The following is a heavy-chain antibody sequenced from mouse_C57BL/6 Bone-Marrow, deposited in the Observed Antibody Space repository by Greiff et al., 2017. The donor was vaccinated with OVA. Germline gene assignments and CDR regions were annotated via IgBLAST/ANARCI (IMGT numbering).Heavy chain of an antibody. CDR1: GFTFSDYY. V-gene: IGHV5-12*01. D-gene: IGHD1-1*01. Sequence: EVHLVESGGGLVQPGGSLKLSCAASGFTFSDYYMYWVRQTPEKRLEWVAYISNGGGSTYYPDTVKGRFTISRDNAKNTLYLQMSRLKSEDTAMYYCARLPGSRGYYAMDYWGQGTSVTVSS. J-gene: IGHJ4*01. CDR3: ARLPGSRGYYAMDY. CDR2: ISNGGGST.